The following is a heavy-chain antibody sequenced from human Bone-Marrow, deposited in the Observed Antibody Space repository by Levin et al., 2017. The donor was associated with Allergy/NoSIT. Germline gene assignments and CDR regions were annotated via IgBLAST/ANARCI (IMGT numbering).Heavy chain of an antibody. V-gene: IGHV3-11*01. D-gene: IGHD3/OR15-3a*01. CDR2: ISSGGGTI. CDR3: ARGSMIFADYPPGDNLDV. J-gene: IGHJ6*02. Sequence: GESLKISCVVSGFTLRDYYMNWIRQAPGKGLEWVSYISSGGGTIYYADSVKGRFTISRDNAKKTLYLQMNSLTAEDTAVYYCARGSMIFADYPPGDNLDVWGQGTTVTVSS. CDR1: GFTLRDYY.